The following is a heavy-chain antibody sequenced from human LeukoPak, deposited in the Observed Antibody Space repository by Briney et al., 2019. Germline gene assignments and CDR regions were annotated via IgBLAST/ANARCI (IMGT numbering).Heavy chain of an antibody. V-gene: IGHV4-59*08. Sequence: SETLSLTCTVSGGSISSYYWSWIRQPPGKGLEWIGYISYGGYTSYNPSLKSRVIISVDTSKNQFSLQLSSVTAADTAMYYCAIRYYYDTSGYYIYWGQGTLVTVSS. CDR1: GGSISSYY. J-gene: IGHJ4*02. D-gene: IGHD3-22*01. CDR2: ISYGGYT. CDR3: AIRYYYDTSGYYIY.